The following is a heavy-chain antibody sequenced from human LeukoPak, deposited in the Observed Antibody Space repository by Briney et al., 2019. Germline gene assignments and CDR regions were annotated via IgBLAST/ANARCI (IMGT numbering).Heavy chain of an antibody. J-gene: IGHJ3*01. Sequence: PSETLSLTCTVSGGSISSSYYYWSWIRQPPGKGLEWIGYVYYSGSTNYNPSLKSRVTISVDTSKNQFSLKLRSVTAADTAVYYCVREAATDYYDSSGYYRQTEVFDAWGQGTMVTVSS. D-gene: IGHD3-22*01. CDR1: GGSISSSYYY. V-gene: IGHV4-61*01. CDR3: VREAATDYYDSSGYYRQTEVFDA. CDR2: VYYSGST.